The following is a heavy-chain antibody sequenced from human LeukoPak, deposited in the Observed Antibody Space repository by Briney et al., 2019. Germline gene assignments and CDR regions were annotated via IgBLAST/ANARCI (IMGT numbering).Heavy chain of an antibody. CDR3: ARVGRSRGSLPNFYYYMDV. D-gene: IGHD2-15*01. V-gene: IGHV1-69*05. Sequence: SVTVSCKASGDTFNSYGISWVRQAPGQGLEWMGGIIPMFGSANYAQKLQGRVTITTDHSTSTAYMELSSLSSEDTAVYYCARVGRSRGSLPNFYYYMDVWGKGTTVTVSS. J-gene: IGHJ6*03. CDR1: GDTFNSYG. CDR2: IIPMFGSA.